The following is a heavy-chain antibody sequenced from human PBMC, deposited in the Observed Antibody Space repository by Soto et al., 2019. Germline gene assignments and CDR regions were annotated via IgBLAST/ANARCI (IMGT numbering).Heavy chain of an antibody. Sequence: QVQLVQSGAEVKKPGASVQVSCKASGYTFTSYSISWVRQAPGQGLEWMGWISDYNGNTNYAQKLQGRVTMTTDTSTSTANMELRSLRSDDTAVYYCAREFVVVPAAIQLPYYYGMDVWGQGTTVTVSS. J-gene: IGHJ6*02. D-gene: IGHD2-2*01. CDR1: GYTFTSYS. V-gene: IGHV1-18*01. CDR3: AREFVVVPAAIQLPYYYGMDV. CDR2: ISDYNGNT.